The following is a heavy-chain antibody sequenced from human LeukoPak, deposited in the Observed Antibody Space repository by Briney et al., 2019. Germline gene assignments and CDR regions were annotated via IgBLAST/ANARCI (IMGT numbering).Heavy chain of an antibody. J-gene: IGHJ4*02. CDR3: ARAHSSSWKFDY. D-gene: IGHD6-13*01. Sequence: QSGGSLRLSCAASGFTFSSYAMSWVRQAPGKGLEWVSVIYSGGSTYYADSVKGRFTISRDNSKNTLYLQMNSLRAEDTAVYYCARAHSSSWKFDYWGQGTLVTVSS. V-gene: IGHV3-53*01. CDR2: IYSGGST. CDR1: GFTFSSYA.